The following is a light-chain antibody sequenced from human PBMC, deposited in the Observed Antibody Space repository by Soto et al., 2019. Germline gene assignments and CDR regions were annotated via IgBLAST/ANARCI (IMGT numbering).Light chain of an antibody. Sequence: DIQMTQSPSSLSASIGDRVTITCQASQDVNNFLNWFQQKPGKAPKLLIYGASALERGVPSRFSGSGSGTRFTFTITSLQPEDIATYFCQQCYNLPWTFGPGTRVEMK. V-gene: IGKV1-33*01. CDR3: QQCYNLPWT. CDR2: GAS. J-gene: IGKJ1*01. CDR1: QDVNNF.